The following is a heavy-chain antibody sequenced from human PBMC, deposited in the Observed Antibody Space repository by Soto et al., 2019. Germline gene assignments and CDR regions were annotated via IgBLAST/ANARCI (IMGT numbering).Heavy chain of an antibody. D-gene: IGHD3-16*01. CDR1: GFTFDQYT. J-gene: IGHJ6*03. CDR2: ITWHSGTI. CDR3: PKEMFTFGAFNYYSMDV. Sequence: EVQLVESGGGLVQPGRSLRLACAASGFTFDQYTMHWVRQAPGKGLEWVSSITWHSGTIGYADSVKGRFTISRDNAKNSLYLQMNSLRGEDTPLYYCPKEMFTFGAFNYYSMDVWAMGPRSPSP. V-gene: IGHV3-9*01.